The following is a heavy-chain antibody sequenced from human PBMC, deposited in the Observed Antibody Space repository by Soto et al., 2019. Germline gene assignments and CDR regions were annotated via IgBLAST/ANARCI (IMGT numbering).Heavy chain of an antibody. Sequence: SETLSLTCTVSGGSISSSSYYWGWIRQPPGKGLEWIGSIYYSGSTYYNPSLKSRVTISVDTSKNQFSLKLSSVTAADTAVYYCARHYQPPELPPAMSRYYYGMDVWGQGTTVT. CDR1: GGSISSSSYY. D-gene: IGHD2-2*01. CDR2: IYYSGST. CDR3: ARHYQPPELPPAMSRYYYGMDV. V-gene: IGHV4-39*01. J-gene: IGHJ6*02.